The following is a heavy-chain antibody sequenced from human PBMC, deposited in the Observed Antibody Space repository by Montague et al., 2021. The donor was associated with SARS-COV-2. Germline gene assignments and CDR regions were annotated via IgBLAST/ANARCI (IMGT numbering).Heavy chain of an antibody. J-gene: IGHJ4*02. D-gene: IGHD2-8*01. CDR3: AKSKVVFMLYVMRDHFDH. V-gene: IGHV3-33*03. CDR1: GFTFNYHD. Sequence: SLRLSCAVAGFTFNYHDMHWVRQAPGKGLEWVAYISYEVSKRFYSDSFXGRFTISRDGSKNTLYLQMNSLRVEDTATYYCAKSKVVFMLYVMRDHFDHWGQGTLVTVSS. CDR2: ISYEVSKR.